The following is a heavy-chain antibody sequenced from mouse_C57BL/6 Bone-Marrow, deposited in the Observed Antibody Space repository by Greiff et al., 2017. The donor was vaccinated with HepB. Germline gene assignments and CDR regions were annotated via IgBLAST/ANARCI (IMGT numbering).Heavy chain of an antibody. CDR1: GYTFTSYG. CDR2: IYPRSGNT. D-gene: IGHD2-4*01. J-gene: IGHJ2*01. V-gene: IGHV1-81*01. Sequence: QVQLKESGAELARPGASVKLSCKASGYTFTSYGISWVKQRTGQGLEWIGEIYPRSGNTYYNEKFKGKATLTADKSSSTAYMELRSLTSEDSAIYFCARPGEYYDYDYWGQGTTLTVSS. CDR3: ARPGEYYDYDY.